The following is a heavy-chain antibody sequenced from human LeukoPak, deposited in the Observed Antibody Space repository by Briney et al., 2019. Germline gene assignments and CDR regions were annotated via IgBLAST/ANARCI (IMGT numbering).Heavy chain of an antibody. V-gene: IGHV4-30-2*01. CDR2: IYHSGST. CDR3: ARSKPPLYYYDSSGYFDY. Sequence: SQTLSLTCAVSGGSISSGGYSWSWIRQPPGKGLEWIGYIYHSGSTYYNPSLKSRVTISVYRSKNQFSLKLSSVTAADPAVYYCARSKPPLYYYDSSGYFDYWGQGTLVTVSS. CDR1: GGSISSGGYS. J-gene: IGHJ4*02. D-gene: IGHD3-22*01.